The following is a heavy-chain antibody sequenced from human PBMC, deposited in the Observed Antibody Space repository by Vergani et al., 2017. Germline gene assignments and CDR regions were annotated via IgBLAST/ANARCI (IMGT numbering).Heavy chain of an antibody. CDR3: ASNYDSSGYYTGDAFDI. D-gene: IGHD3-22*01. Sequence: QVQLVQSGAEVKKPGSSVKVSCKASGGTFSSYAISWVRQAPGQGLEWMGGIIPIFGTANYAQKFQGRVTITADESTSTAYMELSSLRSEDTALYYCASNYDSSGYYTGDAFDIWGQGTMVTVSS. CDR2: IIPIFGTA. J-gene: IGHJ3*02. V-gene: IGHV1-69*01. CDR1: GGTFSSYA.